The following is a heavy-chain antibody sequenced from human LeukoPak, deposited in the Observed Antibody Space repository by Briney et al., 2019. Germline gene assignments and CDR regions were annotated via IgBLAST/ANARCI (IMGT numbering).Heavy chain of an antibody. CDR1: VFPFSKYS. D-gene: IGHD6-19*01. CDR3: AGGSGWVSDS. V-gene: IGHV3-48*04. Sequence: GGSLRLSCTTSVFPFSKYSMNWVRQAPGKVLEWVSYFSSTSRTIYYADSVKGRFTISRDNAKNSLYLQMNSLRAEDTAVYFCAGGSGWVSDSWGLGTLVTVSA. J-gene: IGHJ4*02. CDR2: FSSTSRTI.